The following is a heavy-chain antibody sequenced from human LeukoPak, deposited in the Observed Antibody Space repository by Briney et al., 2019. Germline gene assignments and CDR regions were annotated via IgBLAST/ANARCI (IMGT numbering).Heavy chain of an antibody. CDR2: INAGNGNT. J-gene: IGHJ4*02. CDR3: ARGLGDYYDSSGYYRLGY. Sequence: ASVKVSCKASGYTFTRYVMHWVRQAPGQRLEWMGWINAGNGNTKYSQKFQGRVTITRDTSASTAYMELSSLRSEDTAVYYCARGLGDYYDSSGYYRLGYWGQGTLVTVSS. V-gene: IGHV1-3*01. CDR1: GYTFTRYV. D-gene: IGHD3-22*01.